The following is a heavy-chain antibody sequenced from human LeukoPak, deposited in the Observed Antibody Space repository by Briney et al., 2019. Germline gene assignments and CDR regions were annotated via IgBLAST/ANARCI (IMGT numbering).Heavy chain of an antibody. V-gene: IGHV1-18*01. Sequence: GASVKVSCKASGYTFTSYGISWVRQAPGQGLEWMGWISAYNGNTNYAQKLQGRVTMTTDTSTSTAYMELSSLRSEDTAVYYCARDSRERGVIITRFDPWGQGTLVTVSS. CDR2: ISAYNGNT. CDR3: ARDSRERGVIITRFDP. D-gene: IGHD3-10*01. CDR1: GYTFTSYG. J-gene: IGHJ5*02.